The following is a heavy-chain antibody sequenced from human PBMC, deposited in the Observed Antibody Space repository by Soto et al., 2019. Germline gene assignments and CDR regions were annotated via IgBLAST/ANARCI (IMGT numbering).Heavy chain of an antibody. V-gene: IGHV4-34*01. J-gene: IGHJ4*02. CDR1: GRSFSGYY. CDR2: INHSGST. CDR3: ARGRQRGSGSYRDYFDY. D-gene: IGHD3-10*01. Sequence: KPSETLSLTCALYGRSFSGYYWSWIRQPPGKGLEWIGEINHSGSTNYNPSLKSRVTISVDTSKDQFSLNLSSVTAADTAVYYCARGRQRGSGSYRDYFDYWGQGSLVTVSS.